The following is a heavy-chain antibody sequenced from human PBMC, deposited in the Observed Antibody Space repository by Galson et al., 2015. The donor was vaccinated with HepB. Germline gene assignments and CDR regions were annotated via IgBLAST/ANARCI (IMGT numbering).Heavy chain of an antibody. D-gene: IGHD6-13*01. CDR2: IRSKAYGGTT. J-gene: IGHJ4*02. CDR3: TRGRLSIAAAVTRLYYFDY. Sequence: SLRLSCAASGFTFGDYAMSWVRQAPGKGLEWVGFIRSKAYGGTTEYAASVKGRFTISRDDSKSIAYLQMNSLKTEDTAVYYCTRGRLSIAAAVTRLYYFDYWGQGTLVTVSS. V-gene: IGHV3-49*04. CDR1: GFTFGDYA.